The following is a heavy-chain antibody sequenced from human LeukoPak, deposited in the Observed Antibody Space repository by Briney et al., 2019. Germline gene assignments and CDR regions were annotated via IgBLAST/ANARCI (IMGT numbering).Heavy chain of an antibody. CDR1: GFTFSSYG. CDR3: ARGLPNNYGMDV. J-gene: IGHJ6*02. D-gene: IGHD4/OR15-4a*01. V-gene: IGHV3-30*02. CDR2: IRYDGSNK. Sequence: GGSLRLSCAASGFTFSSYGMHWVRQAPGKGLEWVAFIRYDGSNKYYADSVRGRFTISRDNAKNTVYLQMNSLRTEDTAVYYCARGLPNNYGMDVWGQGTTVTVSS.